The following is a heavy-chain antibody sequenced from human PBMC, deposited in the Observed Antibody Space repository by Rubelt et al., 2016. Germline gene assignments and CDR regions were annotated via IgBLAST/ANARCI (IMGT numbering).Heavy chain of an antibody. J-gene: IGHJ6*02. CDR2: IRYDGSNK. CDR1: GFTFSSYA. V-gene: IGHV3-30*02. D-gene: IGHD3-3*01. Sequence: VQLLESGGGLVQPGGSLRLSCAASGFTFSSYAMSWVRQAPGKGLEWVAFIRYDGSNKYYADSVKGRFTISRDNSKNTLYLQMNSLRAEDTAVYYCANLEGPYRSDYYYGMDVWGQGTTVTVSS. CDR3: ANLEGPYRSDYYYGMDV.